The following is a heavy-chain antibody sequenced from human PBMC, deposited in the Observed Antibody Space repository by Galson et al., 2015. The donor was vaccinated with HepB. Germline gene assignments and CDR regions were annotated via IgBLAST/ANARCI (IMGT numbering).Heavy chain of an antibody. CDR2: IIPILGIA. D-gene: IGHD2-15*01. CDR3: ARVVAGDLDY. Sequence: SCKASGGTFSSYAISWVRQAPGQGLEWMGRIIPILGIANYAQKFQGRVTITADKSTSTAYMELSSLRSEDTAVYYCARVVAGDLDYWGQGTLVTVSS. CDR1: GGTFSSYA. J-gene: IGHJ4*02. V-gene: IGHV1-69*04.